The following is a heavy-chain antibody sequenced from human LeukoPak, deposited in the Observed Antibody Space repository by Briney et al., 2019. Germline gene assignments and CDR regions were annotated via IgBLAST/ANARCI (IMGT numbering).Heavy chain of an antibody. CDR1: GGSFSGYY. Sequence: SETLSLTCAVYGGSFSGYYWSWIRQPPGKGLEWIGEINHSGTTDYNPSLKSRVTMSVDTSKNQFSLKLSSVTAADTAVYYCARYSYISPHSGFDIWGQGTMVTVSS. CDR2: INHSGTT. D-gene: IGHD5-18*01. J-gene: IGHJ3*02. V-gene: IGHV4-34*01. CDR3: ARYSYISPHSGFDI.